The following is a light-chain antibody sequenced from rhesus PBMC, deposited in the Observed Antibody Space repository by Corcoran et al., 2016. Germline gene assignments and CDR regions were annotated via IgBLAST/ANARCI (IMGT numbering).Light chain of an antibody. CDR1: HSVSSS. V-gene: IGKV3-42*01. Sequence: EIVMTQSPATLSLSPGERATLFCRASHSVSSSLAWDQQKPGQTPKVLIYGATSRATGIPDRLSGMGCGTRFTLTISSLEPEDVGVYYCQQDYSWPWTFGKGTRVEIK. CDR3: QQDYSWPWT. CDR2: GAT. J-gene: IGKJ1*01.